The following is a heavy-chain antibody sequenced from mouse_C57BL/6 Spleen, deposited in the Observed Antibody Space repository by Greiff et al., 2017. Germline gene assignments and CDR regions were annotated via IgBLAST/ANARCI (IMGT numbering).Heavy chain of an antibody. V-gene: IGHV1-82*01. Sequence: VQLQQPGPELVKPGASVKISCKASGYAFSSSWMHWVKQRPGKGLEWFGRIYPGDGGTNYTGKFEGKATLTADKSSSTAYMQRRVLTSEDSAVYVCARGVMDYWGQGTSVTVSS. CDR1: GYAFSSSW. J-gene: IGHJ4*01. CDR3: ARGVMDY. CDR2: IYPGDGGT.